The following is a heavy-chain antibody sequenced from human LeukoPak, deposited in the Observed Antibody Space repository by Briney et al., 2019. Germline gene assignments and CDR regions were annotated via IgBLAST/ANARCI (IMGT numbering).Heavy chain of an antibody. D-gene: IGHD2-8*01. J-gene: IGHJ4*02. CDR3: ARDPRSFDCTNGVCRFDY. CDR2: ISSSSSYI. Sequence: GGSLRLSCAASGFTFSSYSMNWVRQAPGKGLEWVSSISSSSSYIYYADSVKGRFTISRDNAKNSLYLQMNSLRAEDTAVYYCARDPRSFDCTNGVCRFDYWGQGTLVTVSS. V-gene: IGHV3-21*01. CDR1: GFTFSSYS.